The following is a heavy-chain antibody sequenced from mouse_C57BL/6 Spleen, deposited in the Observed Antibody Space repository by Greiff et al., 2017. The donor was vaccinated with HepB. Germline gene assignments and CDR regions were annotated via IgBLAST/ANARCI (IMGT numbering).Heavy chain of an antibody. Sequence: EVNVVESGGGLVKPGGSLKLSCAASGFTFSDYGMHWVRQAPEKGLEWVAYISSGSSTIYYADTVKGRFTISRDNAKNTLFLQMTSLRSEDTAMYYCARGSDSSLFAYWGQGTLVTVSA. CDR2: ISSGSSTI. CDR3: ARGSDSSLFAY. D-gene: IGHD1-1*01. J-gene: IGHJ3*01. CDR1: GFTFSDYG. V-gene: IGHV5-17*01.